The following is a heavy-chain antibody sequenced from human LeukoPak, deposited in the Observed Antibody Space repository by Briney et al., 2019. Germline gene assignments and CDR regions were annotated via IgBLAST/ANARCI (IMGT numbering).Heavy chain of an antibody. D-gene: IGHD6-19*01. V-gene: IGHV5-51*01. CDR3: ARRGYSSGWSHWYFDL. CDR1: GYSFTSYW. J-gene: IGHJ2*01. Sequence: PGESLKISCKGSGYSFTSYWIGWVRQMPGKGLEWMGVIYPGDSDTRYSPSFQGQVTISADRSFNTAYLQWSSLKASDTATYYCARRGYSSGWSHWYFDLWGRGTLVTVSS. CDR2: IYPGDSDT.